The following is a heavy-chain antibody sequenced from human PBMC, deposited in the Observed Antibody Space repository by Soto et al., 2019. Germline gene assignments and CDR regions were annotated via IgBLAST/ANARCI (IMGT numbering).Heavy chain of an antibody. D-gene: IGHD3-3*01. Sequence: PGGSLRLSCAASGFTFDDYAMHWVRQAPGKGLEWVSGISWNSGSIGYADSVKGRFTISRDNAKNSLYLQMNSLRAEDTALYYCAKGGFGLEWLLPDYWGQGTLVTVSS. CDR2: ISWNSGSI. CDR3: AKGGFGLEWLLPDY. CDR1: GFTFDDYA. J-gene: IGHJ4*02. V-gene: IGHV3-9*01.